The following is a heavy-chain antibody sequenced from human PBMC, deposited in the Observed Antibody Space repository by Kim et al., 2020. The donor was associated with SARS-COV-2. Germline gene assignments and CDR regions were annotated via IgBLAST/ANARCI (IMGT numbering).Heavy chain of an antibody. CDR1: GFTFSIYA. CDR3: AKDLQPSTSWYEVFDY. J-gene: IGHJ4*02. D-gene: IGHD6-13*01. CDR2: ISGDGVAT. Sequence: GGSLRLSCAASGFTFSIYAMSWVRQTPGKGLEWVSAISGDGVATYYTDSVKGRFTISRDNSQNTLYLQMNSLTAEDTAIYYCAKDLQPSTSWYEVFDYWGQGTLVTVSS. V-gene: IGHV3-23*01.